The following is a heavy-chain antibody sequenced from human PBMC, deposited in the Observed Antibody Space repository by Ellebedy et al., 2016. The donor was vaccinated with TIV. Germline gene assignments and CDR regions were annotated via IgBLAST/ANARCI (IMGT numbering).Heavy chain of an antibody. CDR1: GFTFSNYW. CDR3: AKNDLRGMDV. CDR2: ISYDGSHK. J-gene: IGHJ6*02. Sequence: GESLKISCAASGFTFSNYWMHWVRQAPGKGLEWVTVISYDGSHKYYVDSVKGRFTISRDNSKNTLYLQMNSLRAEDTAVYYCAKNDLRGMDVWGQGTTVTVSS. V-gene: IGHV3-30*18.